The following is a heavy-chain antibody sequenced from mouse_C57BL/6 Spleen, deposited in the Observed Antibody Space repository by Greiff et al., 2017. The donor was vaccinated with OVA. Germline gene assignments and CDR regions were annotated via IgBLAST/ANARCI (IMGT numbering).Heavy chain of an antibody. CDR2: ISGGGGNT. J-gene: IGHJ2*01. CDR3: ARSLLLHYFDY. V-gene: IGHV5-9*01. CDR1: GFTFSSYT. D-gene: IGHD1-1*01. Sequence: EVMLVESGGGLVKPGGSLKLSCAASGFTFSSYTMSWVRQTPEKRLEWVATISGGGGNTYYPDSVKGRFTISRDNAKNTLYLQMSSLRSEDTALYYCARSLLLHYFDYLGQGTTLTVSS.